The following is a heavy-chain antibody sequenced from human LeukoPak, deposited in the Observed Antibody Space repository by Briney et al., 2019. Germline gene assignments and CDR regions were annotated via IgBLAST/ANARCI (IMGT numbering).Heavy chain of an antibody. J-gene: IGHJ4*02. CDR3: ARDYFTSFDY. CDR2: IGSNSKTI. D-gene: IGHD2-21*01. V-gene: IGHV3-48*01. CDR1: GFTFSDYS. Sequence: GGSLRLSCAASGFTFSDYSMNWVRQAPGKGLECLSYIGSNSKTIWYADSVKGRFTISRDNAKNSLYLQMNSLRAGDTAVYYCARDYFTSFDYWGQGTLVTVSS.